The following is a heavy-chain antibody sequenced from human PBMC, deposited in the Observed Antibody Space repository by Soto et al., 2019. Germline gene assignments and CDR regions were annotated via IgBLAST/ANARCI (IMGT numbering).Heavy chain of an antibody. CDR1: GGSISSSNW. D-gene: IGHD4-17*01. J-gene: IGHJ4*02. CDR2: IHHSGST. V-gene: IGHV4-4*02. CDR3: ARWAATSAYGIDS. Sequence: QVKLQESSPGLVKPSGTLSLTCAVSGGSISSSNWWTWVRQSPGKGLEWIGEIHHSGSTSYNPSLKSRVTISLDNSKNQFSLKLSSVTAADTAVYYCARWAATSAYGIDSWGQGTLVTVSS.